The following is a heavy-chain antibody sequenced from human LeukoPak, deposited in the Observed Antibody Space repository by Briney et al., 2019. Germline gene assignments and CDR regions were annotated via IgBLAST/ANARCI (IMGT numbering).Heavy chain of an antibody. V-gene: IGHV4-39*07. D-gene: IGHD6-13*01. CDR2: IYYSGST. Sequence: SETLSLTCTVSGGSISSSSYYWGWIRQPPGKGLEWIGSIYYSGSTYYNPSLKSRVTISVDRSKNQFSLKLSSVTAADTAVYYCARDASPAAGSDYWGQGTLVTVSS. J-gene: IGHJ4*02. CDR1: GGSISSSSYY. CDR3: ARDASPAAGSDY.